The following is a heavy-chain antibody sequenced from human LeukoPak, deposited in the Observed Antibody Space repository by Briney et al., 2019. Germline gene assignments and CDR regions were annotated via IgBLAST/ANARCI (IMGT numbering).Heavy chain of an antibody. J-gene: IGHJ4*02. CDR2: INSDGSST. D-gene: IGHD2/OR15-2a*01. CDR3: AKARGSSTYTFDY. CDR1: RFTFSSYW. V-gene: IGHV3-74*01. Sequence: PGGSLRLSCTASRFTFSSYWMDWVRQAPGKGLVWVSRINSDGSSTSYADSVKGRFTISRDNAKNTLYLQMKSLRAEDTAVYYCAKARGSSTYTFDYWGQGTLVTVSS.